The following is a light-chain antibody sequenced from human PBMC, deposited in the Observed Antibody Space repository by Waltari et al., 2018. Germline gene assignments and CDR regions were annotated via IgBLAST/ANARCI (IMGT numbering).Light chain of an antibody. Sequence: IQMTQSPSSLSASVGDRVTITCRASQGISNYLNWYQQKPGKAPKRLISDASNLQTGVPSRFSGSGSGTVFTLTISSLQPEDFATYYCLQYNSVPFTFGPGTKLDIK. CDR1: QGISNY. CDR2: DAS. V-gene: IGKV1-17*01. CDR3: LQYNSVPFT. J-gene: IGKJ3*01.